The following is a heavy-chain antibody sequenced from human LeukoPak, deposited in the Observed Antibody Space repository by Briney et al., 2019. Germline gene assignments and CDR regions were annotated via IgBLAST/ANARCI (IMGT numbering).Heavy chain of an antibody. J-gene: IGHJ3*02. CDR1: GYTFTGYY. CDR2: INPNSGGT. Sequence: ASVKVSCKASGYTFTGYYMHWVRQAPGQGLEWMGWINPNSGGTNYAQKFQGRVTMTRDTSISTAYMELSRLRSDDTAVYYCARDLYYDSSGYYLDAFDIWGQGTMVTVSS. D-gene: IGHD3-22*01. CDR3: ARDLYYDSSGYYLDAFDI. V-gene: IGHV1-2*02.